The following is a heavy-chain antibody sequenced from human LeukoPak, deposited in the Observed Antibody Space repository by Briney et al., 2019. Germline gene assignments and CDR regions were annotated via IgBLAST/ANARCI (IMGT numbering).Heavy chain of an antibody. Sequence: GASVKVSCKASGFTFTSSAVQWVRQARGQRLEWIGWIVVGSGNTNYAQKFQERVTITRDMSTGTAYMELSSLRSEDTAVYYCAADERYSYGYYYYGMDVWGQGTTVTVSS. V-gene: IGHV1-58*01. CDR2: IVVGSGNT. CDR1: GFTFTSSA. J-gene: IGHJ6*02. CDR3: AADERYSYGYYYYGMDV. D-gene: IGHD5-18*01.